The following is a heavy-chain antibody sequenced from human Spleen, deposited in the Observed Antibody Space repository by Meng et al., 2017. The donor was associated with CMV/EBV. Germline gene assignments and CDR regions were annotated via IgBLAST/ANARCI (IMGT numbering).Heavy chain of an antibody. Sequence: ASVKVSCKASGYTFTGYYMHWVRQAPGQGLEWMGWINPNSGGTNYAQKFQGRVTMTRDTSISTAYMELSRLRSDDTAVHYCARHLNDFWSGYLNWFDPWGQGTLVTVSS. V-gene: IGHV1-2*02. CDR2: INPNSGGT. J-gene: IGHJ5*02. D-gene: IGHD3-3*01. CDR3: ARHLNDFWSGYLNWFDP. CDR1: GYTFTGYY.